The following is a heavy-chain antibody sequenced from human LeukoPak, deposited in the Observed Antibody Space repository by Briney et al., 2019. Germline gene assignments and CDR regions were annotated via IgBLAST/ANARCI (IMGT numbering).Heavy chain of an antibody. J-gene: IGHJ4*02. V-gene: IGHV3-48*03. CDR3: ASARESLGPFDY. D-gene: IGHD3-10*01. Sequence: PGGSLRLSCAASGFTFSSYEMNWVRQAPGKGLEWVSFISSSGSTIYYADSVKGRFTISRDNAKNSLYLQMNNLRAEDTAVYYCASARESLGPFDYWGQGTLVTVSS. CDR1: GFTFSSYE. CDR2: ISSSGSTI.